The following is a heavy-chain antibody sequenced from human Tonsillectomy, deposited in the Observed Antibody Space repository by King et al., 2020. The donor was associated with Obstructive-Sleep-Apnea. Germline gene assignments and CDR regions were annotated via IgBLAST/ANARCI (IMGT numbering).Heavy chain of an antibody. Sequence: PLQESGPGLVKPSQTLSLTCTVSGGTISDADYFWSWIRQPPGKGLVWLGYIYHSGSTYYSPSLNSRLTLSVDTSKNQFSLKLSSVTAADTAVYFCARLGGEGIDSPDAFDIWGQGTMVTVSS. D-gene: IGHD3-16*01. J-gene: IGHJ3*02. CDR2: IYHSGST. CDR3: ARLGGEGIDSPDAFDI. CDR1: GGTISDADYF. V-gene: IGHV4-30-4*01.